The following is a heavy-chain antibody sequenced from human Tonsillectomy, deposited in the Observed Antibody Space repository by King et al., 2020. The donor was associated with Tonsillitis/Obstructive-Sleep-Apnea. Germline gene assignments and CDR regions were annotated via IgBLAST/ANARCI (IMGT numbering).Heavy chain of an antibody. CDR1: GFTFSDYY. V-gene: IGHV3-11*01. CDR2: ISSSGSTT. CDR3: VRDERLFRFLEWLGWYFDL. D-gene: IGHD3-3*01. J-gene: IGHJ2*01. Sequence: VQLVESGGDLVKPGGSLRLSCAASGFTFSDYYMTWIRQAPGKGLEWVSYISSSGSTTYYADSVKGRFTISRDNAKNSLYLQMNSLRAEDTAVYYCVRDERLFRFLEWLGWYFDLWGRGTLVTVTS.